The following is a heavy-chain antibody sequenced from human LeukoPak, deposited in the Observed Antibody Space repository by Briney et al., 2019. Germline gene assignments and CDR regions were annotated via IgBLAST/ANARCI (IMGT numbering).Heavy chain of an antibody. CDR1: GGSISTYY. CDR2: IYYSGST. V-gene: IGHV4-59*08. CDR3: ARRRTTVLSDYMDG. D-gene: IGHD2-2*01. Sequence: SETLTLSCTVSGGSISTYYWSWIRQPPGKGLEWIGDIYYSGSTNYNPSLKSRVIIRVSTSKNQFSLKLNSVTAANTAVYYCARRRTTVLSDYMDGWGKGTTVTVSS. J-gene: IGHJ6*03.